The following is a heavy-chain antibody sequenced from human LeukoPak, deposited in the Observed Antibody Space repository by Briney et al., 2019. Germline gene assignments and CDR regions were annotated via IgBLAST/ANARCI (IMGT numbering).Heavy chain of an antibody. D-gene: IGHD3-22*01. J-gene: IGHJ4*02. CDR1: GGSISSGSYY. Sequence: PSETLSLTCTVSGGSISSGSYYWSWIRQPAGKGLEWIGRIYTSGSTNYNPSLKSRVTISVDTSKNQFSLKLSSVTAADTAVYYCATGSPYDSSGYLYYFDYWGQGTLVTVSS. V-gene: IGHV4-61*02. CDR3: ATGSPYDSSGYLYYFDY. CDR2: IYTSGST.